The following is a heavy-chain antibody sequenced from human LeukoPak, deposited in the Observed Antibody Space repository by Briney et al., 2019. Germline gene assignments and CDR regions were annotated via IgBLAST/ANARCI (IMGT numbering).Heavy chain of an antibody. V-gene: IGHV1-24*01. Sequence: ASVKVSCKVSGYTLTELSMHWVRQAPGKGLEWMGGFDPEDGETIYAQKFQGRVTITADESTSTAYMELSSLRSEDTAVYYCARDSVSVTWGIVVVPALDYWGQGTLVTVSS. CDR2: FDPEDGET. D-gene: IGHD2-2*01. CDR3: ARDSVSVTWGIVVVPALDY. J-gene: IGHJ4*02. CDR1: GYTLTELS.